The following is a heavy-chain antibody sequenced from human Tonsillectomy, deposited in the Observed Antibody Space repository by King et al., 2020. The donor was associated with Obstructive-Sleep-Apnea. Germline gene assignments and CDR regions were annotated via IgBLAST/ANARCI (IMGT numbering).Heavy chain of an antibody. CDR3: ARGRSWFDP. Sequence: QLVQSGSELRKPGASVKVSCKASGYNLSTYVMNCVRQAPGQGLEWMGWVDTNTGNPTYAQCFTRRFVFSLDASVSTAYLQISSLRTEDTAVYYCARGRSWFDPWGQGTLVTVSS. V-gene: IGHV7-4-1*02. CDR1: GYNLSTYV. CDR2: VDTNTGNP. J-gene: IGHJ5*02.